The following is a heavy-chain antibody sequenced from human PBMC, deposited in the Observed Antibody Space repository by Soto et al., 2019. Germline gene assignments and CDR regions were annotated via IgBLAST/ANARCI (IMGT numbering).Heavy chain of an antibody. CDR2: IIGSGGSA. Sequence: GGSLRLSCAASGFTFRSYAMGWVRQGPGKGLEWISTIIGSGGSAYYADSVKGRFTISRDNSKNTLYLQMDSLSADDTAVYFCAKKGSPSGDHSNWYFDLWGRGTLVTVSS. J-gene: IGHJ2*01. V-gene: IGHV3-23*01. CDR3: AKKGSPSGDHSNWYFDL. D-gene: IGHD7-27*01. CDR1: GFTFRSYA.